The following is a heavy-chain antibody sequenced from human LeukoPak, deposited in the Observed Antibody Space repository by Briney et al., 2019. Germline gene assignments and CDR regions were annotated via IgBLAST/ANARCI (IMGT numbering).Heavy chain of an antibody. D-gene: IGHD5-18*01. CDR1: GFSFTDYW. Sequence: TGGSLTLSCVGSGFSFTDYWMHWVRQGTGEGLVWVSYIRSDGTTTDYADSVKGRFTISRDNAKNTLFLHMNNLRPEDTALYYCATGYIPAYEYWGQGVLVTVSS. CDR2: IRSDGTTT. J-gene: IGHJ4*02. CDR3: ATGYIPAYEY. V-gene: IGHV3-74*01.